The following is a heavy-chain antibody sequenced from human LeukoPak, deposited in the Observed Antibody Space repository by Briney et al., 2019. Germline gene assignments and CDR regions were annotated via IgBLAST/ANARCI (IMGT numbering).Heavy chain of an antibody. J-gene: IGHJ6*03. CDR1: GYTFTVYY. Sequence: ASVKVSCTASGYTFTVYYMHWGRQPPGQGLEWVGLTNPNSGGTNYTQKFQGRVTITMDTSISTAYMELSRLRSDDTAVYYCARVSPDYYYYMDVWGKGTTVTVSS. V-gene: IGHV1-2*02. CDR3: ARVSPDYYYYMDV. CDR2: TNPNSGGT.